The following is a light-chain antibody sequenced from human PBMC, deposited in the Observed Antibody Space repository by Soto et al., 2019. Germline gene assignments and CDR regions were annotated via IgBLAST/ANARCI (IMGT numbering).Light chain of an antibody. CDR2: EVS. J-gene: IGLJ1*01. CDR3: SAHTTSFTFL. V-gene: IGLV2-14*01. CDR1: SSDIGSYDY. Sequence: QSVLTQPASVSGSPGQSITMSCIGSSSDIGSYDYVSWHQHQQGKAPKVLIYEVSNRPSGVSSRFSGSRSGNTASLTISGLQAEDEATYYCSAHTTSFTFLFGPGTKVTVL.